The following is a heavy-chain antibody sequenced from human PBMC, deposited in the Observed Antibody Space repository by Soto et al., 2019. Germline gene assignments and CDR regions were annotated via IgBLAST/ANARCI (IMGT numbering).Heavy chain of an antibody. CDR2: IIPIFGTA. V-gene: IGHV1-69*01. Sequence: QVQLVQSGAEVKKPGSSVKVSCKASGGTFSSYAISWVRQAPGQGLEWMGGIIPIFGTANYAQKFQGRVTITADESTSTAYMELSSLRSEDTDVYYCARDRPAYYYDSSGYFPDAFDIWGQGTMVTVSS. J-gene: IGHJ3*02. D-gene: IGHD3-22*01. CDR3: ARDRPAYYYDSSGYFPDAFDI. CDR1: GGTFSSYA.